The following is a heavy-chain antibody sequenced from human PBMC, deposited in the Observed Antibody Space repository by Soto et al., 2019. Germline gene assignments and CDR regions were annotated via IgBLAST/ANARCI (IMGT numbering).Heavy chain of an antibody. J-gene: IGHJ4*02. CDR2: IKSKTDGGTT. V-gene: IGHV3-15*01. CDR1: GFTFSNAW. CDR3: TTPYYYDSSGYLDFDY. D-gene: IGHD3-22*01. Sequence: EVQLVESGGGLVKPGGSLRLSCAASGFTFSNAWMSWVRQAPGKGLEWVGRIKSKTDGGTTDYAAPVKGRFTISRDDSKNTLYLQMNSLKIEDTAVYYCTTPYYYDSSGYLDFDYWGQGTLVTVSS.